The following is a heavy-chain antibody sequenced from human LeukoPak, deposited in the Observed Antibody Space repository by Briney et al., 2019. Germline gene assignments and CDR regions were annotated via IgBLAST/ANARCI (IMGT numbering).Heavy chain of an antibody. CDR1: GFTFSSYS. CDR3: AREGDYSNHNWFDP. CDR2: ISSSSSTI. V-gene: IGHV3-48*02. D-gene: IGHD4-11*01. J-gene: IGHJ5*02. Sequence: GGSLRLSCAASGFTFSSYSMNWVRQAPGKGLEWVSYISSSSSTIYYADSVKGRFTISRDNAKNSLYLQMNSLRDEDTAVYYCAREGDYSNHNWFDPWGQGTLVTVSS.